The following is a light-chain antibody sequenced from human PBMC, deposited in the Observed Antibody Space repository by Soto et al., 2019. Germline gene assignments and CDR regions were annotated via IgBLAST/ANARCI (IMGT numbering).Light chain of an antibody. CDR2: SAS. CDR3: QQYNNWPPA. CDR1: QSVSSK. J-gene: IGKJ4*01. Sequence: EMVMTQSPATLSLSPGETATLSCRASQSVSSKLVWYQQRRGQAPRLLIHSASTRATGIPARFSGSGSGTEFTLTISSLQSEDFAVYYCQQYNNWPPAFGGGTKAEIK. V-gene: IGKV3-15*01.